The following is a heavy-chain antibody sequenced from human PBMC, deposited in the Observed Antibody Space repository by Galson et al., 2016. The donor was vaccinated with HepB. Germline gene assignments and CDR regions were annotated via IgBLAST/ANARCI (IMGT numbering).Heavy chain of an antibody. CDR1: GYTFTGYY. CDR2: INPNSGGT. J-gene: IGHJ5*01. CDR3: ARDAALDDFWSGYYRGGGQNQHWFDS. Sequence: SVKVSCKASGYTFTGYYLHWVRQAPGQGLEWMGWINPNSGGTKYAQKFQGWVTMTRDTSISTAYMELSSLRYDDTAVYYCARDAALDDFWSGYYRGGGQNQHWFDSWGQGTLVTVSS. D-gene: IGHD3-3*01. V-gene: IGHV1-2*04.